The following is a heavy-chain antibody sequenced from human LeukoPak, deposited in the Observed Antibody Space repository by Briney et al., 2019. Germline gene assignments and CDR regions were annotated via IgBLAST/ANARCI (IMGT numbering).Heavy chain of an antibody. CDR3: ARVSDSSGYVYYYGMDV. J-gene: IGHJ6*02. V-gene: IGHV3-23*01. CDR1: GFTFSSYA. CDR2: ISGSGGST. Sequence: GGSLRLSCAASGFTFSSYAMSWVRQAPGKGLEWVSGISGSGGSTYYADSVKGRFTISRDNSKNTLYLQMNSLRAEDTAVYYCARVSDSSGYVYYYGMDVWGQGTTVTVSS. D-gene: IGHD3-22*01.